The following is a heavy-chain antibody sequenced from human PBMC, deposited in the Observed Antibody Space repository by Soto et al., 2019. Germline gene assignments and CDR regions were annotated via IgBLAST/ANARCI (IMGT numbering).Heavy chain of an antibody. CDR2: ISYDGSNK. V-gene: IGHV3-30-3*01. D-gene: IGHD3-9*01. J-gene: IGHJ6*02. CDR1: GFTFSSYA. Sequence: QVQLVESGGGVVQPGRSLRLSCAASGFTFSSYAMHWVRQAPGKGLEWVAVISYDGSNKYYADSVKGRFTISRDNSKNTLYLQMNSLRAEDTAVYYCARDFKYYDILTGYKYGMDFWGQGTTVTVSS. CDR3: ARDFKYYDILTGYKYGMDF.